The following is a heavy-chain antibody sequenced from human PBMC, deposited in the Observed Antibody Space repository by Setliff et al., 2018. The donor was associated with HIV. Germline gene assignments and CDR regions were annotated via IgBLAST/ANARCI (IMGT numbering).Heavy chain of an antibody. CDR2: IYYSGST. V-gene: IGHV4-38-2*02. Sequence: PSETLSLTCTVSGYSISSGYYGGWIRQPPGKGLEWFGSIYYSGSTYYNPSLKSRVPISGDTSRNQFSLKLSSLTAADAAVYYCASRVYYYDSSGYLREEGFDPWGQGTLVTVSS. CDR3: ASRVYYYDSSGYLREEGFDP. CDR1: GYSISSGYY. D-gene: IGHD3-22*01. J-gene: IGHJ5*02.